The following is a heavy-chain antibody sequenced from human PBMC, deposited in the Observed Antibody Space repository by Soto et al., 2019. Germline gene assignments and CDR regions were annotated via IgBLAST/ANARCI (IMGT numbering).Heavy chain of an antibody. CDR1: GGSISSGGYY. Sequence: QVQLQESGPGLVKPSQTLSLTCTVSGGSISSGGYYWSWIRQHPGKGLEWIGYNYYSGSTYYNPSLKSRITISVDTSKNQFSLKLSSVTDADTAVYYCATKDYGDLGRFDYWGQGTLVTVSS. CDR3: ATKDYGDLGRFDY. V-gene: IGHV4-31*03. D-gene: IGHD4-17*01. J-gene: IGHJ4*02. CDR2: NYYSGST.